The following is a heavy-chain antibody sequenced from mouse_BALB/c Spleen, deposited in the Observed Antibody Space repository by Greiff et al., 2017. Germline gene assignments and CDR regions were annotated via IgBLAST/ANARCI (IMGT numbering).Heavy chain of an antibody. CDR3: TRKSYDYDGSYAMDD. CDR1: GYTFTSYW. CDR2: IYPGNSDT. D-gene: IGHD2-4*01. Sequence: EVKLQESGTVLARPGASVKMSCKASGYTFTSYWMHWVKQRPGQGLEWIGAIYPGNSDTSYNQKFKGKAKLTAVTSTSTAYMELSSLTNEDSAVYYCTRKSYDYDGSYAMDDWGQGTSVTVSS. V-gene: IGHV1-5*01. J-gene: IGHJ4*01.